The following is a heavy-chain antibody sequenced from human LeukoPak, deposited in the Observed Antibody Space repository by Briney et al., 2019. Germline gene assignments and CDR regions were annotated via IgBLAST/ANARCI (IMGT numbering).Heavy chain of an antibody. CDR2: ISYDESNK. J-gene: IGHJ4*02. D-gene: IGHD6-19*01. CDR1: GFTFSSYG. Sequence: GSLRLSCAASGFTFSSYGMHWVRQAPGKGLEWVAVISYDESNKYYADSVKGRFTISRDNSKNTLYLQMNSLRAEDTAVYYCAKDVGCDIWGQGTLVTVSS. CDR3: AKDVGCDI. V-gene: IGHV3-30*18.